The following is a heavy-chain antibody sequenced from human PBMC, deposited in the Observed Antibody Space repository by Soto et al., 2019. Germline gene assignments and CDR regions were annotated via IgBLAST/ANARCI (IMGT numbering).Heavy chain of an antibody. D-gene: IGHD2-21*01. CDR3: ASARHIGP. J-gene: IGHJ5*02. Sequence: GGSLRLSCAASGFTLGNYWMSWVRQAPGKGPEWVANIKQDGSERNYVDSVKCRFTISRDNAENSLYLQMNSLRVEDTGVYYCASARHIGPWAQGTLVTVSS. CDR2: IKQDGSER. V-gene: IGHV3-7*01. CDR1: GFTLGNYW.